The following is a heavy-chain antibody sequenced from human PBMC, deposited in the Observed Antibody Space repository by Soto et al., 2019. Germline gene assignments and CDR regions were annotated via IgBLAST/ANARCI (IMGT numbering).Heavy chain of an antibody. CDR3: ARILRFLEWSYDY. D-gene: IGHD3-3*01. CDR2: VYYSGST. Sequence: QVQLQESGPGLVKPSQTLSLTCTVSGGSISSGDYYWSWIRQPPGKGLEWIGYVYYSGSTYYNPSLKSRVTISVDTSKNQFSLKLSSVTAADTAVYYCARILRFLEWSYDYWGQGTLVTVSS. CDR1: GGSISSGDYY. J-gene: IGHJ4*02. V-gene: IGHV4-30-4*01.